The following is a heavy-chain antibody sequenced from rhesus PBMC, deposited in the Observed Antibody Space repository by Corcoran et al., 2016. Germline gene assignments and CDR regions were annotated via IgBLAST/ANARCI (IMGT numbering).Heavy chain of an antibody. CDR1: GFSISTTGTG. D-gene: IGHD2-15*01. Sequence: QVTLKESGPALVKPTQTLTLTCTFSGFSISTTGTGVGWIRQPPGKALEWLASIYWNYIKYNRTTLRSRLTISKDTSQTQVVLTMTNMDPVDTATYYCARVEGYCSSTYCSSGGYFDYWGQGVLVTVSS. CDR3: ARVEGYCSSTYCSSGGYFDY. CDR2: IYWNYIK. J-gene: IGHJ4*01. V-gene: IGHV2-95*01.